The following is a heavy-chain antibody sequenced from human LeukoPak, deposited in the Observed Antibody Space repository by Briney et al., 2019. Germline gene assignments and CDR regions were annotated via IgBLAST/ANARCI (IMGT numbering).Heavy chain of an antibody. CDR1: GGSISSYY. CDR3: ARDPGSGRDHYYGMDV. V-gene: IGHV4-59*12. J-gene: IGHJ6*02. Sequence: SETLSLTCTVSGGSISSYYWSWIRQPPGKGLEWIGFIYYSGSTNYNPSFRSRVTISEDTSKNQFSLKLSSVTAVDTAVYYCARDPGSGRDHYYGMDVWGQGIMVTVSS. CDR2: IYYSGST. D-gene: IGHD6-19*01.